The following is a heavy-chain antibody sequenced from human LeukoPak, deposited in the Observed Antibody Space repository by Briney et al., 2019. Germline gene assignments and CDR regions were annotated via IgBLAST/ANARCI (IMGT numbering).Heavy chain of an antibody. V-gene: IGHV3-30*18. CDR2: ISYDGSNT. CDR1: GFTFSSYG. J-gene: IGHJ4*02. D-gene: IGHD3-10*01. CDR3: AKPYYYGSRSYMDY. Sequence: GRSLRLSCAASGFTFSSYGMHWVRQAPGKGLEWVAVISYDGSNTYYADSVKGRFTISRDNSKNMLYLQMNSLRAEDTAVYYRAKPYYYGSRSYMDYWGQGTLVTVSS.